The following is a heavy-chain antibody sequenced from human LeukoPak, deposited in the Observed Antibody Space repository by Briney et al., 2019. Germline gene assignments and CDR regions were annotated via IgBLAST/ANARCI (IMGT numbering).Heavy chain of an antibody. CDR1: GFNFDDYA. D-gene: IGHD4-17*01. J-gene: IGHJ3*02. V-gene: IGHV3-9*03. Sequence: GRSLRLSCAASGFNFDDYAMPWVRQAPGRGLEWVSVISWNSGSIGYAGSVKGRFTISRDNGKNSLYRQMNSLRAEGMALYYCAKGRATVTTDDAFDIWGQGTMVTVSS. CDR3: AKGRATVTTDDAFDI. CDR2: ISWNSGSI.